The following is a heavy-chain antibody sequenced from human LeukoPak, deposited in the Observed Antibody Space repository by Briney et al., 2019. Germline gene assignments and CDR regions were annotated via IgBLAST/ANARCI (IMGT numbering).Heavy chain of an antibody. Sequence: ASVKVSCKVSRHSLTQLSMHWVRQGAGRGLEWMGGFDPVDGETIHAQKFQGRVTMTEDTSTDTAYMELSSLRSDDTAVYYCAILLEDYAFSTGSAKDYWGQGTLVTVSS. CDR2: FDPVDGET. CDR3: AILLEDYAFSTGSAKDY. V-gene: IGHV1-24*01. D-gene: IGHD3-3*01. J-gene: IGHJ4*02. CDR1: RHSLTQLS.